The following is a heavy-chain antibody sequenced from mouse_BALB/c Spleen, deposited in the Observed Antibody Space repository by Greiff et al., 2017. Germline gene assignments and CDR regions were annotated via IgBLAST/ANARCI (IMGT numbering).Heavy chain of an antibody. J-gene: IGHJ4*01. D-gene: IGHD2-4*01. CDR2: ISSGSSTI. Sequence: DVQVVESGGGLVQPGGSRKLSCAASGFTFSSFGMHWVRQAPAKGLEWVAYISSGSSTIYYADTVKGRFTISRDNAKNTLYLQMSSVKSEDTAMYYCARHRGTKITTKVYYYAMEYGGQGTSVTV. V-gene: IGHV5-17*02. CDR3: ARHRGTKITTKVYYYAMEY. CDR1: GFTFSSFG.